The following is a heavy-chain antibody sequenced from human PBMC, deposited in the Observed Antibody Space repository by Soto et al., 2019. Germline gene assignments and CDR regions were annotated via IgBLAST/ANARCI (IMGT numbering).Heavy chain of an antibody. J-gene: IGHJ4*02. CDR3: ARARDSSGYLSYYFDY. D-gene: IGHD3-22*01. CDR1: GGSFSGYY. V-gene: IGHV4-34*01. CDR2: INHSGST. Sequence: LSLTCAVYGGSFSGYYWSWIRQPPGKGLEWIGEINHSGSTNYNPSLKSRVTISVDTSKNQFSLKLSSVTAADTAVYSCARARDSSGYLSYYFDYWGQGTLVTVSS.